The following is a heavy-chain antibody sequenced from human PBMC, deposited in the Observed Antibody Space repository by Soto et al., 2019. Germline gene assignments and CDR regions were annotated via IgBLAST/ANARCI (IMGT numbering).Heavy chain of an antibody. J-gene: IGHJ6*02. V-gene: IGHV5-51*01. CDR3: ARHITGTTLYYYFYGMDV. D-gene: IGHD1-7*01. CDR2: IYPGDSDT. CDR1: GYSFTSYW. Sequence: SGYSFTSYWIGWVRQMPGKGLEWMGIIYPGDSDTRYSPSFQGQVTISADKSISTAYLQWSSLKASDTAMYYCARHITGTTLYYYFYGMDVWGQGTTVTVPS.